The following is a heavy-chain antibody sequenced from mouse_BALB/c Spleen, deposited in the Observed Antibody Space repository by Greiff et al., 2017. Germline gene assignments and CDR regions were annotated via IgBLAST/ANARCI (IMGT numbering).Heavy chain of an antibody. CDR1: GFTFSSYA. V-gene: IGHV5-9-4*01. CDR2: ISSGGSYT. J-gene: IGHJ3*01. D-gene: IGHD2-3*01. CDR3: ARDYDGNGAWFAY. Sequence: DVMLVESGGGLVKPGGSLKLSCAASGFTFSSYAMSWVRQSPEKRLEWVAEISSGGSYTYYPDTVTGRFTISRDNAKNTLYLEMSSLRSEDTAMYYCARDYDGNGAWFAYWGQGTLVTVSA.